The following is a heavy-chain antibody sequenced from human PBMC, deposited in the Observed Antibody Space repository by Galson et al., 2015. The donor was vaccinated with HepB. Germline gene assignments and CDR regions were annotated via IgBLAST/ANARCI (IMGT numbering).Heavy chain of an antibody. CDR3: ARARYSSGWYGDAFDI. J-gene: IGHJ3*02. Sequence: SVKGSCKASGGTFSSYAISWVRQAPGQGLEWMGGIIPIFGTANYAQKFQGRVTITADESTSTAYMELSSLRSEDTAVHYCARARYSSGWYGDAFDIWGQGTMVTVSS. D-gene: IGHD6-19*01. CDR1: GGTFSSYA. V-gene: IGHV1-69*13. CDR2: IIPIFGTA.